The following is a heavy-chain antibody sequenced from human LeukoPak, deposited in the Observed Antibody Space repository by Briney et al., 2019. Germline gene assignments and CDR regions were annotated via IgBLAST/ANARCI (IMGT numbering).Heavy chain of an antibody. Sequence: PGGSLRLSCAASGFTVSSNYMSWVRQAPGKGLEWVSVIYSGGSTYYADSVKGRFTISRDNSKNTLYLQMNSLRAEDTAVYYCAKDLFGDSSSWKGIYWFDPWGQGTLVTVSS. CDR1: GFTVSSNY. CDR3: AKDLFGDSSSWKGIYWFDP. J-gene: IGHJ5*02. D-gene: IGHD6-13*01. V-gene: IGHV3-53*01. CDR2: IYSGGST.